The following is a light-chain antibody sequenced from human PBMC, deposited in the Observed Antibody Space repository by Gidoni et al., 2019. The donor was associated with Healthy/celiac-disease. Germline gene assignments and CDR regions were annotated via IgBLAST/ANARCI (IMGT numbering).Light chain of an antibody. CDR1: SSYVGGYNY. CDR2: DVS. J-gene: IGLJ2*01. V-gene: IGLV2-14*01. CDR3: SSYTSSSTL. Sequence: QSALTQPASVSGSPGRSFTISGTGTSSYVGGYNYVSWYQQHPGKAPKLMLYDVSNRASGVSNRFSGSKSGNTAYLTISGLQAEDEADYYCSSYTSSSTLFGGGTKLTVL.